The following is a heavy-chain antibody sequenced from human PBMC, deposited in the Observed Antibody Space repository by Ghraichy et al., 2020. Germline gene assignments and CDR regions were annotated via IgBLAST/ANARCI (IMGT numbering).Heavy chain of an antibody. Sequence: GGSLRLSCEGSGFSFSDYSMIWVRLTPRKALEWVSYITGISITIFYTDSVKGRFTISRDNAKNSLYLQMNSLRAEDTAVYYCARLPLPRRAAVGDWYFDLWGSGTLVTVSS. CDR3: ARLPLPRRAAVGDWYFDL. D-gene: IGHD6-13*01. J-gene: IGHJ2*01. CDR1: GFSFSDYS. V-gene: IGHV3-48*01. CDR2: ITGISITI.